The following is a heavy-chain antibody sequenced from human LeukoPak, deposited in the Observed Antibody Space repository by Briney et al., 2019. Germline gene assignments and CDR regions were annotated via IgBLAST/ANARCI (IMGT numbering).Heavy chain of an antibody. CDR1: GYSFTSYW. V-gene: IGHV5-51*01. CDR3: ARLSIAAAGTAPNFDY. D-gene: IGHD6-13*01. J-gene: IGHJ4*02. CDR2: IYPGDSDT. Sequence: GESLQISCKGSGYSFTSYWIGWVRQLPGKGLEWMGIIYPGDSDTRYSPSFQGQVTISADKSISTAYLQWSSLKASDTAMYYCARLSIAAAGTAPNFDYWGQGTLVTVSS.